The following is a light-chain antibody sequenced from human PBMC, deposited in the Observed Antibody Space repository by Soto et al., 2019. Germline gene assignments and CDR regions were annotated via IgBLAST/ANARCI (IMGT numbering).Light chain of an antibody. J-gene: IGKJ4*01. Sequence: EIVLTQSPDTLSLSPGERATLSCRASQSVRSNYLAWYQQKPGQAPRFLIYDASSRATGIPDRFSGSGSGTDFTLTISRLELEYYSLYYCRDYDSSPLPFAGGPK. V-gene: IGKV3-20*01. CDR3: RDYDSSPLP. CDR2: DAS. CDR1: QSVRSNY.